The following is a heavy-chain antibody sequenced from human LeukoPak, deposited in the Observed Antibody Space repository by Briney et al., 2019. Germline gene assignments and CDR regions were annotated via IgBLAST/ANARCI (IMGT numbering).Heavy chain of an antibody. V-gene: IGHV3-21*01. CDR2: ISSSSSYI. CDR3: ARVDVVVPEDAFDI. Sequence: GGSLRLSCAASGFTFSSYSMNWVRQAPGKGLEWVSSISSSSSYIYYADSVKGRFTISRDSAKNSLYLQMNSLRAEDTAVYYCARVDVVVPEDAFDIWGQGTMVTVSS. J-gene: IGHJ3*02. CDR1: GFTFSSYS. D-gene: IGHD2-2*01.